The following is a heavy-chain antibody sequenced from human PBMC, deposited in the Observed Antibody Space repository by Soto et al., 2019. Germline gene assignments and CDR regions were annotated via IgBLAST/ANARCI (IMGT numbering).Heavy chain of an antibody. V-gene: IGHV4-30-4*01. CDR2: IHYTGDP. J-gene: IGHJ3*02. D-gene: IGHD2-15*01. CDR1: SGSISSANYF. Sequence: QVQLQESGPGLVKPSQTLSLICTVSSGSISSANYFWSWIRQPPGKGLEWIGYIHYTGDPHYNPSFESRVTISVDKSKNQFSLKLSSVTAADTAIYYCAREVIVVAVSDAFAIWGQGTMVTVSS. CDR3: AREVIVVAVSDAFAI.